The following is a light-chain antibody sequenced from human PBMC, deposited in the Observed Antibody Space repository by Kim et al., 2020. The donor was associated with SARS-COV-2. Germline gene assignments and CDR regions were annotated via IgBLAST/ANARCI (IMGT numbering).Light chain of an antibody. V-gene: IGLV6-57*03. CDR3: QSYDDSNRWV. CDR1: TGNIASNY. Sequence: LTISFTRSTGNIASNYVQWYQQRPASAPTTVIYEDNERPSGVPDRFSGSIDSSSNSASLTISGLKTEDEADYYCQSYDDSNRWVFGGGTQLTVL. CDR2: EDN. J-gene: IGLJ3*02.